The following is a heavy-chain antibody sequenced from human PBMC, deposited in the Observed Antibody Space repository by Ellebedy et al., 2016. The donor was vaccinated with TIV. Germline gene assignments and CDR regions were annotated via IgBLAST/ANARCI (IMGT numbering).Heavy chain of an antibody. V-gene: IGHV1-46*01. CDR1: GYTFTSYY. D-gene: IGHD7-27*01. CDR3: ARAIELLGNAFDI. CDR2: INPHLGNT. J-gene: IGHJ3*02. Sequence: AASVKVSCKASGYTFTSYYIHWVRQAPGQGLEWMGIINPHLGNTTYARKFQGRVTMTTDTSTNPVYMELSSLRSEDTAVYYCARAIELLGNAFDIWGQGTMVTVSS.